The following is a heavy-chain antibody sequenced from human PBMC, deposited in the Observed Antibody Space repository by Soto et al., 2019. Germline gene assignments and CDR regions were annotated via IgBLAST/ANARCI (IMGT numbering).Heavy chain of an antibody. V-gene: IGHV1-18*01. CDR1: GYTFTSYG. D-gene: IGHD3-9*01. J-gene: IGHJ6*03. CDR3: ARAVGVLRYFDWLLNYYYYYMAV. CDR2: ISAYNGNT. Sequence: QVQLVQSGAEVKKPGASVKVSCKASGYTFTSYGISWVRQAPGQRLEWIGWISAYNGNTNYAQKLQGRVIMTADTSTSIAYMEMRSLRSDDRAVYSCARAVGVLRYFDWLLNYYYYYMAVWGKGTTVTVSS.